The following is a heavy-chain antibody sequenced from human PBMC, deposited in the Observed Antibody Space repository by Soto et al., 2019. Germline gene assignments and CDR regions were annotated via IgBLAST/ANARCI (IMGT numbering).Heavy chain of an antibody. V-gene: IGHV3-30*18. D-gene: IGHD3-10*01. Sequence: GGSLRLSCAASGFTFSSYGMHWVRQAPGKGLEWVAVISYDGSNKYYADSVKGRFTISRDNSKNTLYLQMNSLRAEDTAVYYCAKDRTGTYYGSGSFDYWGQGTLVTVSS. CDR2: ISYDGSNK. J-gene: IGHJ4*02. CDR1: GFTFSSYG. CDR3: AKDRTGTYYGSGSFDY.